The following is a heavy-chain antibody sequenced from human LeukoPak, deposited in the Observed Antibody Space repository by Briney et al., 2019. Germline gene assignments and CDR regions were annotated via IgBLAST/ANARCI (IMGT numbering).Heavy chain of an antibody. V-gene: IGHV4-59*01. J-gene: IGHJ3*02. D-gene: IGHD3-9*01. CDR1: GGSITSYY. Sequence: SETLSLTCTVSGGSITSYYWSWIRLPPGKGLEWIGYLSKSGNTNYSPSLKSRVTIFGDTSKNQFFLKLSSVTAADTAVYYCARARYVNSFYAFDIWGQGTLVTVSS. CDR3: ARARYVNSFYAFDI. CDR2: LSKSGNT.